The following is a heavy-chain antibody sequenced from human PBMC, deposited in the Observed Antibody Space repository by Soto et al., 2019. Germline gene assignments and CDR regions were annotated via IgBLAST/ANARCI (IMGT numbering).Heavy chain of an antibody. J-gene: IGHJ4*02. CDR2: ISYDGSNK. CDR1: GFTFSSYG. V-gene: IGHV3-30*18. Sequence: VGSLRLSCAASGFTFSSYGMHWVRQAPGKGLEWVAVISYDGSNKCYADSVKGRFTISRDNSKNTLYLQMNSLRAEDTAVYYCAKDDDSSGLDYWGQGTLVTVSS. D-gene: IGHD3-22*01. CDR3: AKDDDSSGLDY.